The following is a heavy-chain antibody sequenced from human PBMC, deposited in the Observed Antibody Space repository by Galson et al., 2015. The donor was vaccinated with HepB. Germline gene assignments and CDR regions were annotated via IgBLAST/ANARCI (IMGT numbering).Heavy chain of an antibody. D-gene: IGHD4-11*01. CDR3: ARYYNDYENWFDP. CDR2: IDSSGNT. CDR1: GDSISRGNYY. J-gene: IGHJ5*02. V-gene: IGHV4-61*02. Sequence: TLSLTCVVSGDSISRGNYYWSWIRQPAGKTLEWIGRIDSSGNTNYNPSLESRVTVSLDTSKNQFSLKLTSVTAADTAVYYCARYYNDYENWFDPWGQGTLVTVSS.